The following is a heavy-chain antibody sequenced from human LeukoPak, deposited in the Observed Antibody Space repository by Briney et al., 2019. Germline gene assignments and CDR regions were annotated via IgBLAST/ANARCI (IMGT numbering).Heavy chain of an antibody. Sequence: GASEKLSFNSSGSTFTIYYMHWVRQGPGQGLGWVGWINPNSGARNYSQKFQSRVTTTRDTSISTAYMELSRLRSDDTAVYYGARDGPQVLRYFDWLLDPRPPDYWGQGTLVTVSS. CDR3: ARDGPQVLRYFDWLLDPRPPDY. CDR1: GSTFTIYY. V-gene: IGHV1-2*02. J-gene: IGHJ4*02. D-gene: IGHD3-9*01. CDR2: INPNSGAR.